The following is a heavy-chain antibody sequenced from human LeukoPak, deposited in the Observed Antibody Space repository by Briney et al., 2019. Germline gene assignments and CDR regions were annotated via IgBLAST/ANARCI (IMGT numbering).Heavy chain of an antibody. Sequence: GASVKVSCKASGYTFTGYYMHWVRQAPGQGLEWMGWINPNSGGTNYAQKFQGRVTMTRDTSISTAYMELSRLRSDDTAVYYCRTDIVVVPAAIPLTDYWAREPWSPSPQ. D-gene: IGHD2-2*02. CDR3: RTDIVVVPAAIPLTDY. CDR1: GYTFTGYY. V-gene: IGHV1-2*02. CDR2: INPNSGGT. J-gene: IGHJ4*02.